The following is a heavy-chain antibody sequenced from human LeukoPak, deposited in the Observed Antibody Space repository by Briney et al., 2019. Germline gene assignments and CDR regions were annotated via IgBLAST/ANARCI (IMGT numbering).Heavy chain of an antibody. V-gene: IGHV5-51*01. CDR3: ARLSLVRGVMEYYLDY. J-gene: IGHJ4*02. Sequence: GESLKISCKGSGYSFTSYWIGWVRQMPGKGLEWMGIIYPGDSDTRYSPSFQGQVTISADKSISTAYLQWSSLKASDTAMYYCARLSLVRGVMEYYLDYWGQGTLVTVSS. CDR2: IYPGDSDT. D-gene: IGHD3-10*01. CDR1: GYSFTSYW.